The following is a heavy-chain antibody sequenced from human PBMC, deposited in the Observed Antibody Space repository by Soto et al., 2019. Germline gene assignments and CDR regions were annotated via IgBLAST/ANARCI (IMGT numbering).Heavy chain of an antibody. J-gene: IGHJ4*02. CDR2: INHSGST. CDR3: ARALNGPAIPFDY. V-gene: IGHV4-34*01. Sequence: SETLSLTCAVYGGSFSGYYWSWIRQPPGKGLEWIGEINHSGSTNYNPSLKSRVTISVDTSKNQFSLKLSSVTAADTAVYYCARALNGPAIPFDYWGQGTLVTVSS. CDR1: GGSFSGYY. D-gene: IGHD2-8*01.